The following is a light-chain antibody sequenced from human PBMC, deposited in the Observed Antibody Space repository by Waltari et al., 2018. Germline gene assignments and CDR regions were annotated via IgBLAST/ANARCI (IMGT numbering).Light chain of an antibody. CDR3: SSFTGSNDWV. Sequence: QSALTQPPSASGSPGQSVTISCTGTSSDVGGYNFVSWYQQHPGKAPKLMIYEVSKRPSGVPDGFSGSKSGHTAARTVSGLQAEYEADFYCSSFTGSNDWVFGGGTKVTVL. V-gene: IGLV2-8*01. CDR1: SSDVGGYNF. J-gene: IGLJ3*02. CDR2: EVS.